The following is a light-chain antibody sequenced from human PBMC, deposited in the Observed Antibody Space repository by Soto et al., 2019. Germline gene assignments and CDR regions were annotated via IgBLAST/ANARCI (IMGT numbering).Light chain of an antibody. CDR3: QPSDSTPYS. J-gene: IGKJ2*01. CDR2: AAS. CDR1: QSISSS. Sequence: DIQMTQSPPSLSASVGDRVTITCRASQSISSSLNWYQHKPGKAPKVLIYAASSLQSGVPSRFSGSGSGTDFTLTISSLQPEDFATYYCQPSDSTPYSFGQGTKLEIK. V-gene: IGKV1-39*01.